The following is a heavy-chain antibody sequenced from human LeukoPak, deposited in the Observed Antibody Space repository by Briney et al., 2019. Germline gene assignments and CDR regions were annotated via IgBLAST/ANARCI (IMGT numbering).Heavy chain of an antibody. J-gene: IGHJ6*03. CDR1: GASIDSYY. Sequence: SETLSLTCTISGASIDSYYWSWIRQPPGKGLEWIGYIYYSGTTNYNPSLKRRVTISVDTSKNQFSLKLSSVTAADTAVYYCARGGSSWSSYYYYMDVWGKGTTVTISS. V-gene: IGHV4-59*12. D-gene: IGHD6-13*01. CDR3: ARGGSSWSSYYYYMDV. CDR2: IYYSGTT.